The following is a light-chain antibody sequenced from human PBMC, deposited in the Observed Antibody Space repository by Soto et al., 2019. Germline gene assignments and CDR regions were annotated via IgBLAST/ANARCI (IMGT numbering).Light chain of an antibody. CDR1: HFVSSSY. Sequence: EIVLTQSPGTLSLSPGERATLSCRASHFVSSSYLAWYQQKPGQAPRLLIFAVSSRATGIPDRFSGSGSGTDFTLTISRLEPEDFAVYYCQLYGTSPKTFGQGTKVDIK. V-gene: IGKV3-20*01. CDR2: AVS. J-gene: IGKJ1*01. CDR3: QLYGTSPKT.